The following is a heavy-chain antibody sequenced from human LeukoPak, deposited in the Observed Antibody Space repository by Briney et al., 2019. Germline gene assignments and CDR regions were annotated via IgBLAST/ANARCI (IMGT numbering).Heavy chain of an antibody. CDR3: ARDSAADDNDFDV. CDR1: GFSFSSYG. V-gene: IGHV3-33*01. Sequence: GRSLTLSCIPSGFSFSSYGMHRVRQAPGKGLEWVAVIWSHGNRKHHSDSVEGRFAVSRDNSKNILYLQMNNLRAEDTALYYCARDSAADDNDFDVWGQGTMVTVSS. J-gene: IGHJ3*01. CDR2: IWSHGNRK. D-gene: IGHD6-25*01.